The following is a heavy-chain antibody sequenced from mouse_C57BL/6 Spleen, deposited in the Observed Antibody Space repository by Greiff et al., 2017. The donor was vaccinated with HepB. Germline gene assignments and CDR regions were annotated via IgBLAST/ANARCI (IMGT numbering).Heavy chain of an antibody. CDR2: FYPGSGSI. CDR1: GYTFTEYT. Sequence: VQLQQSGAELVKPGASVKLSCKASGYTFTEYTIHWVKQRSGQGLEWIGWFYPGSGSIKYNEKFKDKATLTADKSSSPVYIELSRLTSEDSAVYFCARHEEGGYGNYEAWFAYWGQGTLVTVSA. D-gene: IGHD2-1*01. J-gene: IGHJ3*01. CDR3: ARHEEGGYGNYEAWFAY. V-gene: IGHV1-62-2*01.